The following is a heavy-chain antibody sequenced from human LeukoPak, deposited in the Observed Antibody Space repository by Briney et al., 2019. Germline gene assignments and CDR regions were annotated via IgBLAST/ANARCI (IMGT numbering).Heavy chain of an antibody. CDR1: GGSISSDY. Sequence: SETLSLTCTVSGGSISSDYWSWIRQPDGKGLEWIGRIYTSGSTNYNPSLKSRVSISVDTSKNQFSLKLTSVTAADTAVYYCARVYYSSSYDYWYFDLWGRGTLVTVSS. CDR3: ARVYYSSSYDYWYFDL. CDR2: IYTSGST. J-gene: IGHJ2*01. V-gene: IGHV4-4*07. D-gene: IGHD6-13*01.